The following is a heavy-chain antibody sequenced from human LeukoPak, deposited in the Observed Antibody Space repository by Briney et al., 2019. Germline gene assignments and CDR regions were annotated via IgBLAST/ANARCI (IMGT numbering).Heavy chain of an antibody. Sequence: VGSLRLSCAASGFSFGGSWMTWVRQAPGKGLKWLANIKEDGSVKNYEDSVKGRFTISRDNAKNSLYLHMNSLRAEDTAVYYCARDAGWFRFDYWGQGTLVTVSS. D-gene: IGHD2-15*01. V-gene: IGHV3-7*01. CDR2: IKEDGSVK. CDR1: GFSFGGSW. CDR3: ARDAGWFRFDY. J-gene: IGHJ4*02.